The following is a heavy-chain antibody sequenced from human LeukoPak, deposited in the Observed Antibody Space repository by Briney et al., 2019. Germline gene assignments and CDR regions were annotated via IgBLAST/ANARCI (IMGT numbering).Heavy chain of an antibody. J-gene: IGHJ3*02. CDR2: IYWHDDK. CDR3: AHRMIRGYTLGLGVVGAFDI. V-gene: IGHV2-5*01. D-gene: IGHD5-18*01. Sequence: SGPTLVKPTQTLTLTCTFSGLSLTTAGVGVGWIRQPPGKALEWLAVIYWHDDKHYSPSLQNRLTITKDTSKNHVVLSLTNMDPVDAGAYYSAHRMIRGYTLGLGVVGAFDIWGQGTMVTVSS. CDR1: GLSLTTAGVG.